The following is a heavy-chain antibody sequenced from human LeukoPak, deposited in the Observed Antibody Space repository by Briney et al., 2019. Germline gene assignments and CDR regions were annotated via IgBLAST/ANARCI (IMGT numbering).Heavy chain of an antibody. CDR1: GFTFDDYA. Sequence: GGSLRLSCAASGFTFDDYAMHWVRQAPGKGLEWVSGISWNSGSIGYADPVKGRFTISRDNAKNSLYLQMNSLRAEDTALYYCAKDIGGSYGGSDYWGQGTLVTVSS. J-gene: IGHJ4*02. V-gene: IGHV3-9*01. D-gene: IGHD1-26*01. CDR3: AKDIGGSYGGSDY. CDR2: ISWNSGSI.